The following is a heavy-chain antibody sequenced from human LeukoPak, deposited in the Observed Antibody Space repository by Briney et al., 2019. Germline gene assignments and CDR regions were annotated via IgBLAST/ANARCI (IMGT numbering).Heavy chain of an antibody. V-gene: IGHV4-31*03. CDR1: GGSISSGGYY. D-gene: IGHD1-1*01. CDR2: IYYSGST. J-gene: IGHJ3*02. Sequence: PSETLSLTCTVSGGSISSGGYYWSWIRQHPGKGLECIGYIYYSGSTDYNPSLKSRVTISVDTSKNQFSLKLSSVTAADTAVYYCARDRSGTQGAFDIWGQGTMVTVSS. CDR3: ARDRSGTQGAFDI.